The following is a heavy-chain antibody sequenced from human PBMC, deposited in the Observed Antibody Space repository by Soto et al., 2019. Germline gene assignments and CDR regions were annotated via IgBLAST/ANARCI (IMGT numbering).Heavy chain of an antibody. CDR2: ISSNGGST. D-gene: IGHD2-2*01. J-gene: IGHJ5*02. V-gene: IGHV3-64D*06. Sequence: GGSLRLSCSASGFTFSSYAMHWVRQAPGKXLEYVSAISSNGGSTYYADSVKGRFTISRDNSKNTLYLQMSSLRAEDTAVYYCVSGIGYCSSTSCHNWFDPWGQGTLVTVSS. CDR1: GFTFSSYA. CDR3: VSGIGYCSSTSCHNWFDP.